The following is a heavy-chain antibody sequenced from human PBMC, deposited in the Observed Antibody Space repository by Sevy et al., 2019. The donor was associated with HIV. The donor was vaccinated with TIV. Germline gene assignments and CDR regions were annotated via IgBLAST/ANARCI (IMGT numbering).Heavy chain of an antibody. Sequence: SETLSLTCTVSGGSISSGDYYWSWIRQPPGKGLEWIGYIYYSGSSNYNPSLKSRVTISVDMSKNQFSLKLSSVTAADTAVYYCARAQYYYDSRCHYVLPRYYFDYWGQGTLVTVSS. V-gene: IGHV4-30-4*01. CDR1: GGSISSGDYY. CDR3: ARAQYYYDSRCHYVLPRYYFDY. J-gene: IGHJ4*02. CDR2: IYYSGSS. D-gene: IGHD3-22*01.